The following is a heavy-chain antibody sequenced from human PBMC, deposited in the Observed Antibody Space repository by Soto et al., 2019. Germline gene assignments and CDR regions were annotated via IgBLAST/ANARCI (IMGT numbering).Heavy chain of an antibody. CDR2: ISYDGSNK. Sequence: GGSLRLSCAASGFTFSSYAMHWVRQAPGKGLEWVADISYDGSNKYYADSVKGRFTISRDNSKNTLYLQMNSLRAEDTAVYYCARDALQQDIVVVVAATGWFDPWGQGTLVTVSS. CDR1: GFTFSSYA. V-gene: IGHV3-30-3*01. D-gene: IGHD2-15*01. CDR3: ARDALQQDIVVVVAATGWFDP. J-gene: IGHJ5*02.